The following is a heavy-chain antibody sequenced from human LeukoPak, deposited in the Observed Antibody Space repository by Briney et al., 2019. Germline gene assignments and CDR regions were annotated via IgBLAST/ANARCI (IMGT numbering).Heavy chain of an antibody. Sequence: GGSLRLSCAAAGFTFSRYWMSWVRQATGKGLECVAKIREDGSEKHYVDSVKGRFTISRDNAKNSLYLQMNSLGAEDTAVYYCARDYTGGWNDYWGQGTLVTVSS. CDR2: IREDGSEK. D-gene: IGHD7-27*01. CDR1: GFTFSRYW. J-gene: IGHJ4*02. CDR3: ARDYTGGWNDY. V-gene: IGHV3-7*01.